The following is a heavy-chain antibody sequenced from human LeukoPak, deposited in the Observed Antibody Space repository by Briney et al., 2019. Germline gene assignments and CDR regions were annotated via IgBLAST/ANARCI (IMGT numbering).Heavy chain of an antibody. CDR1: GGSISGYY. CDR3: ARRNPYDSGGYYYAFDY. J-gene: IGHJ4*02. CDR2: VSYSGST. Sequence: PSETLSLTCTVSGGSISGYYWSWIRQPPGKGLEWIGYVSYSGSTNYNPSLKSRVTISVDTSKSQGALKLRSVTAADTAVYYCARRNPYDSGGYYYAFDYWGQGTLVTVSS. D-gene: IGHD3-22*01. V-gene: IGHV4-59*01.